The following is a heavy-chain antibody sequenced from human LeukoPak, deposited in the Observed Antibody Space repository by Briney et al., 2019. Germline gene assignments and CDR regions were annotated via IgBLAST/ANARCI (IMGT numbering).Heavy chain of an antibody. Sequence: KPSETLSLTCAVYGGSFSGYYWSWIRQPPGKGLEWIGEINHSGSTNYNPSLKSRVTISVDTSKNQFSLKLSSVTAADPAVYYCATYPFRGATHYFDYWGQGILVTVSS. CDR1: GGSFSGYY. CDR3: ATYPFRGATHYFDY. CDR2: INHSGST. V-gene: IGHV4-34*01. J-gene: IGHJ4*02. D-gene: IGHD3-10*01.